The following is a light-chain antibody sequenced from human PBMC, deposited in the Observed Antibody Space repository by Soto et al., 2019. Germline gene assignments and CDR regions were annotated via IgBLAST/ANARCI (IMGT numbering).Light chain of an antibody. Sequence: QSALTQPPSASGSPGQSVTISCTGTSSDVGGYEYVSWYQQHPGKAPNLMIFEVSKRSSGVPGRFSGSKSGNTASLTVSGLQAEDEADYYCSSYSGSNNYVIFGGGTKLTVL. V-gene: IGLV2-8*01. CDR3: SSYSGSNNYVI. J-gene: IGLJ2*01. CDR1: SSDVGGYEY. CDR2: EVS.